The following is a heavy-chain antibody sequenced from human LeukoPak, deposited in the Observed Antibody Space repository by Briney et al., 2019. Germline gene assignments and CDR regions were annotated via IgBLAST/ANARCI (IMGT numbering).Heavy chain of an antibody. CDR1: GFTFSSYW. CDR3: ARDRGYDYVWGSYRYSLDV. V-gene: IGHV3-74*01. J-gene: IGHJ6*02. CDR2: INSDGSST. D-gene: IGHD3-16*02. Sequence: GGSLRLSCAASGFTFSSYWMHWVRHAPGKGLVWVSRINSDGSSTSYADSVKGRFTISRDNSKNTLYLQMNSLRAEDTAVYYCARDRGYDYVWGSYRYSLDVWGQGTTVTVSS.